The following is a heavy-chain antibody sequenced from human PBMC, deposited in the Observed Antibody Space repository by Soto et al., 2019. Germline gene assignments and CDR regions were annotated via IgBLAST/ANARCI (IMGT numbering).Heavy chain of an antibody. Sequence: GGSLRLSCAASGFTFSDYYMSWIRQAPWKGLEWVSYISSSGSTIYYADSVKGRFTISRDNAKNSLYLQMNSLRAEDTAVYYCAREDIVVVPGANFDYWGQGTLVTVSS. D-gene: IGHD2-2*01. CDR2: ISSSGSTI. CDR3: AREDIVVVPGANFDY. J-gene: IGHJ4*02. CDR1: GFTFSDYY. V-gene: IGHV3-11*01.